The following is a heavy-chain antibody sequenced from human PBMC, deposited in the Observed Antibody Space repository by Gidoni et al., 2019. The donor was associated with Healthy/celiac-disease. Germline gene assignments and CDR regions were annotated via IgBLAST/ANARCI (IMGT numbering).Heavy chain of an antibody. J-gene: IGHJ6*02. CDR2: IWYDGSNK. Sequence: VQLVESGGGVVQPGRSLSLSCAASGFTFLSYAMHWVRQAPGKGLEGVAVIWYDGSNKDYADSVKGRFTISRDNSKNTLYLQMNSLRAEDTAVYYCARTWAVAGTYDYYYGMDVWGQGTTVTVSS. CDR1: GFTFLSYA. V-gene: IGHV3-33*01. D-gene: IGHD6-19*01. CDR3: ARTWAVAGTYDYYYGMDV.